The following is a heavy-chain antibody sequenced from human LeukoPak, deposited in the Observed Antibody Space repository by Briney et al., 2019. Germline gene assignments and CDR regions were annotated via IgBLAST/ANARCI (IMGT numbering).Heavy chain of an antibody. D-gene: IGHD5-18*01. CDR1: GYTFTSYD. J-gene: IGHJ4*02. CDR3: ARGRGYSYGTGIDY. V-gene: IGHV1-8*01. CDR2: MNPNSGNT. Sequence: GASVKVSCKASGYTFTSYDINWVRQATGQGLEWMGWMNPNSGNTGYAQKFQGRVTMTRNTSISTAYMELSSLRSEDTAVYYCARGRGYSYGTGIDYWGQGPLVTVSS.